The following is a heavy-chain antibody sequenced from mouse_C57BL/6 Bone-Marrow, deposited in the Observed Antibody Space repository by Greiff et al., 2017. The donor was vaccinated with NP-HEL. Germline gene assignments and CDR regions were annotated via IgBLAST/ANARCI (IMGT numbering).Heavy chain of an antibody. V-gene: IGHV1-50*01. CDR3: GGGTGAY. D-gene: IGHD3-3*01. CDR2: IDPSDSYT. CDR1: GYTFTSYW. Sequence: QVQLQQPGAELVKPGASVKLSCKASGYTFTSYWMQWVKQRPGQGLEWIGEIDPSDSYTNYNQKFKGKATLTVDTSSSTAYMQLSSLTSEDSAVYCGGGGTGAYWGQGTLVTVSA. J-gene: IGHJ3*01.